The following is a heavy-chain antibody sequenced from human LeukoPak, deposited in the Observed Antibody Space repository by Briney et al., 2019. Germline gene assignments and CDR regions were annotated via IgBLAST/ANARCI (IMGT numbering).Heavy chain of an antibody. D-gene: IGHD4-23*01. CDR2: IYHSGST. CDR3: AREKGNGGSGFDY. J-gene: IGHJ4*02. CDR1: GGSISSGGYS. Sequence: SETLSLTCAVSGGSISSGGYSWSWIRQPPGKGLEWIGYIYHSGSTYYNPSLKSRVTISVDRSKNQLSLKLSSVTAADTAVYYCAREKGNGGSGFDYWGQGTLVTVSS. V-gene: IGHV4-30-2*01.